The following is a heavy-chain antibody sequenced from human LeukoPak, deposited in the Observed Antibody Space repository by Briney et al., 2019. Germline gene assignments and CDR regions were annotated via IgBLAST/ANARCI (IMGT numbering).Heavy chain of an antibody. CDR1: GFTFSSYS. CDR2: ISSSSTI. V-gene: IGHV3-48*01. J-gene: IGHJ4*02. CDR3: ARVFWADTAIDY. D-gene: IGHD3/OR15-3a*01. Sequence: GGSLRLSCAASGFTFSSYSMNWARQAPGKGLEWVSYISSSSTIQYADSVKGRFTISRDNAKNSLFLQMNSLRAEDAAVYYCARVFWADTAIDYWGQGTLVTVSS.